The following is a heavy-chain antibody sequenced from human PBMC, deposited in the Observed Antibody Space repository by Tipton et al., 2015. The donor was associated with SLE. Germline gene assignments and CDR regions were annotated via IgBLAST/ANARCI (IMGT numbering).Heavy chain of an antibody. Sequence: SLRLSCAASGFTSSDHYMDWVRQAPGKGLEWVARSRNKPKGYTTEYAASVKGRFTISRDDAKNSLYLQMNSLRAEDTAVYYCATDTPRAFDFWGQGTMVTVSS. J-gene: IGHJ3*01. CDR2: SRNKPKGYTT. CDR3: ATDTPRAFDF. CDR1: GFTSSDHY. V-gene: IGHV3-72*01. D-gene: IGHD2-15*01.